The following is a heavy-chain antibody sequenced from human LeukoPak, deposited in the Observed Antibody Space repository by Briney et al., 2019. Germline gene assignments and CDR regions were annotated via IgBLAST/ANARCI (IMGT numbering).Heavy chain of an antibody. J-gene: IGHJ4*02. CDR2: IRNKANSYGT. D-gene: IGHD1-26*01. CDR1: GFSFSDHY. V-gene: IGHV3-72*01. CDR3: TRVRLGAATRYFDY. Sequence: GGSLRLSCAASGFSFSDHYMDWVRLAPGKGLEWVGRIRNKANSYGTEYAASVKGRLTISRDDSKDSLYLQMNSLRFEDTALYYCTRVRLGAATRYFDYWGQGTLVTVSS.